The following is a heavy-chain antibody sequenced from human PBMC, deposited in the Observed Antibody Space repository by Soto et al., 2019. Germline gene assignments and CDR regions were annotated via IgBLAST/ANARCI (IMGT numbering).Heavy chain of an antibody. D-gene: IGHD1-1*01. J-gene: IGHJ4*02. CDR3: ARGRYEDY. V-gene: IGHV1-18*01. CDR1: GYTFTSYG. Sequence: QVHLVQSGAEVKKPGASVQVSCKGSGYTFTSYGITWVRQAPGQGLEWMGWISAHNGNTDHAQKRQGRVTVTRDTSTRTAYMELRILRSDDTAVYYCARGRYEDYWGQGALVTVS. CDR2: ISAHNGNT.